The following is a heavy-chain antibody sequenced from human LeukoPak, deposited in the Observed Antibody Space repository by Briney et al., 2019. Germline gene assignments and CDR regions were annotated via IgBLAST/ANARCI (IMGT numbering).Heavy chain of an antibody. CDR1: GFTFDDHT. D-gene: IGHD4-23*01. CDR2: ITRDSSTK. V-gene: IGHV3-43*01. Sequence: PGRSLRLSCAASGFTFDDHTMHWVRQAPGKGLEWISLITRDSSTKYYADSVKGRFAISRDNSRDSLYLQMNSLRSEDTALYYCAKDTVGTFDYWGQGTLVTVSS. J-gene: IGHJ4*02. CDR3: AKDTVGTFDY.